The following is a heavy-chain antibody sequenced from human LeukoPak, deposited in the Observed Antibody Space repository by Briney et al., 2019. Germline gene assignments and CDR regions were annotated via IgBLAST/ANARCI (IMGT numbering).Heavy chain of an antibody. Sequence: PGGSLRLSCAASGFTFHSHCMNWVRQAPGKGLEWVSAISMTSSYIYYADSVKGRFTISRDNSKNTLYLQMNSLRAEDTAVYYCAQQDVLLWFGELSGLDYWGQGTLVTVSS. V-gene: IGHV3-21*01. CDR2: ISMTSSYI. D-gene: IGHD3-10*01. CDR3: AQQDVLLWFGELSGLDY. J-gene: IGHJ4*02. CDR1: GFTFHSHC.